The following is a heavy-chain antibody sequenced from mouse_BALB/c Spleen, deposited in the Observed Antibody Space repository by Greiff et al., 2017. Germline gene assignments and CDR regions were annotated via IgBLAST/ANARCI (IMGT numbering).Heavy chain of an antibody. D-gene: IGHD2-4*01. V-gene: IGHV1S56*01. CDR1: GYTFTSYY. J-gene: IGHJ3*01. Sequence: QVQLQQPGAELVKPGASVKMSCKASGYTFTSYYIHWVKQRPGQGLEWIGWIYPGDGSTKYNEKFKGKTTLTADKSSSTAYMLLSSLTSEDSAIYFCARGVPMITGWGFAYWGQGTLVTVSA. CDR2: IYPGDGST. CDR3: ARGVPMITGWGFAY.